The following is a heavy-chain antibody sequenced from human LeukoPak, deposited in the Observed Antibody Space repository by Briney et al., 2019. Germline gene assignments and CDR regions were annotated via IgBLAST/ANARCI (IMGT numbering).Heavy chain of an antibody. CDR3: ARDYPYLSGNSASLLDY. CDR2: IYYSGST. V-gene: IGHV4-30-4*08. CDR1: GGSISSSNYY. Sequence: SGTLSLTCTVSGGSISSSNYYWGWIRQPPGKGLEWIGYIYYSGSTYYNPSLKSRVTISVDTSKNQFSLKLSSVTAADTAVYYCARDYPYLSGNSASLLDYWGQGTLVTVSS. D-gene: IGHD4-23*01. J-gene: IGHJ4*02.